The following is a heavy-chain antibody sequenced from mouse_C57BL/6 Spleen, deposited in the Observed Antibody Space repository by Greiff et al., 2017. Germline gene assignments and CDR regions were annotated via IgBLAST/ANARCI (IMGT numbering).Heavy chain of an antibody. D-gene: IGHD2-1*01. CDR2: ISSGGSYT. CDR1: GFTFSSYG. Sequence: DVHLVESGGDLVKPGGSLKLSCAASGFTFSSYGMSWVRQTPDKRLEWVATISSGGSYTYYPDSVKGRFTISRDNAKNTLYLQMSSLKSEDTAMYYCARQIWGAMVTTVFDYWGQGTTLTVSS. V-gene: IGHV5-6*01. CDR3: ARQIWGAMVTTVFDY. J-gene: IGHJ2*01.